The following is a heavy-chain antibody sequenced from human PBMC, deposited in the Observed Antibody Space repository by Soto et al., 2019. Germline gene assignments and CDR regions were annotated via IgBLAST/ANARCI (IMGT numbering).Heavy chain of an antibody. V-gene: IGHV3-30*18. Sequence: GGSLRLSCAASGFTFSSYGMHWVRQAPGKGLEWVAVISYDGSNKYYADSVKGRFTISRDNSKNTLYLQMNSLRAEDTAVYYCAKDIWFENPSDYYYGMDVWGQGTTVTVSS. CDR3: AKDIWFENPSDYYYGMDV. J-gene: IGHJ6*02. CDR1: GFTFSSYG. CDR2: ISYDGSNK. D-gene: IGHD3-10*01.